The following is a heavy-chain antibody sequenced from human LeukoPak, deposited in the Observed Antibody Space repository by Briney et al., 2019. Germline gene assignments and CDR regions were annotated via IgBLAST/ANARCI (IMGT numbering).Heavy chain of an antibody. V-gene: IGHV1-69*04. CDR1: GGTFSSYA. J-gene: IGHJ4*02. CDR3: ARVSLYCTGGSCYSGEIDY. Sequence: ASMKVSCKASGGTFSSYAISWVRQAPGQGLEWTGRIIPIFGIANDAQKFQGRVTITADKSTSTAYMELSSLRSEDTAVYYCARVSLYCTGGSCYSGEIDYWGQGTLVTVSS. CDR2: IIPIFGIA. D-gene: IGHD2-15*01.